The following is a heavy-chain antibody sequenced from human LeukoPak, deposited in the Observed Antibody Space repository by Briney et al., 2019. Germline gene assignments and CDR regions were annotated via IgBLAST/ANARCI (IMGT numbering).Heavy chain of an antibody. V-gene: IGHV3-7*01. Sequence: PGGSLRLSCAASGFTFSSYWMSWVRQAPGKGLEWVANIKQDGSEKYYVDSVKGRFTISRDNAKNSLYLQMNSLRAEDTAVYYCARDPNDYCTNGVCHLYYGMDVWGQGTTVTVSS. CDR2: IKQDGSEK. J-gene: IGHJ6*02. CDR3: ARDPNDYCTNGVCHLYYGMDV. CDR1: GFTFSSYW. D-gene: IGHD2-8*01.